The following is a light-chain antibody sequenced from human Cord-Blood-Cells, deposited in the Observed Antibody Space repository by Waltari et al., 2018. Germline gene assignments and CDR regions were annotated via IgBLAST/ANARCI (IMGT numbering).Light chain of an antibody. Sequence: SYELTQPPSVSVSPGQTARITCSGDALPKQYAYWYQQKPGQAPVLVLYKDSERPSGIPGRFSGSSSGTTVTLTISGVQAEDEADYYCQSADSSGTEWVFGGGTKLTVL. J-gene: IGLJ3*02. CDR3: QSADSSGTEWV. CDR1: ALPKQY. CDR2: KDS. V-gene: IGLV3-25*03.